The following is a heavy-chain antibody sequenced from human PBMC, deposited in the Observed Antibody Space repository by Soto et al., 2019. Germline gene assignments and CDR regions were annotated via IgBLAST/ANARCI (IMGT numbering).Heavy chain of an antibody. J-gene: IGHJ4*02. V-gene: IGHV3-23*01. CDR3: AKWKYVGATTLGY. Sequence: EVQLLESGGGLVQPGGSLRLSCAASGFTFSSYAMSWVRQAPGKGLEWVSAIIGSGGSTYYADSVTGRFTISRDNSNNTLYRQMNSLSAEDPAVYYCAKWKYVGATTLGYWGQGTLVTVSS. D-gene: IGHD1-26*01. CDR1: GFTFSSYA. CDR2: IIGSGGST.